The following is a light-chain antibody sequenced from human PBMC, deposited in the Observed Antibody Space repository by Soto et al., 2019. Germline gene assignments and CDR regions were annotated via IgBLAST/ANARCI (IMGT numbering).Light chain of an antibody. CDR3: QQSGT. V-gene: IGKV3-11*01. CDR1: QSVSSY. Sequence: EIVLTQSPATLSLSPGERATLSCRASQSVSSYLAWNQQKPGQAPRLLIYDASNRATGIPARFSGSGSGTDFTLTISSLEPEDFAVYYCQQSGTFGQGTKLEIK. CDR2: DAS. J-gene: IGKJ2*01.